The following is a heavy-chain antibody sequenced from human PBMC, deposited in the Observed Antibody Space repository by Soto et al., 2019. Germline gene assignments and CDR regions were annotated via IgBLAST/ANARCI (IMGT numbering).Heavy chain of an antibody. V-gene: IGHV4-59*08. CDR1: GGSISSYY. D-gene: IGHD6-13*01. CDR3: ARHTSSTWSNWFDP. Sequence: QVQLQESGPGLVKPSETLSLTCTVSGGSISSYYWSWIRQPPGKGLEWIGYIYYTGSTKYNPSLESRVTISVDTSRNQFALKLPSVTAADTAVYYCARHTSSTWSNWFDPWGQGTLVTVSS. CDR2: IYYTGST. J-gene: IGHJ5*02.